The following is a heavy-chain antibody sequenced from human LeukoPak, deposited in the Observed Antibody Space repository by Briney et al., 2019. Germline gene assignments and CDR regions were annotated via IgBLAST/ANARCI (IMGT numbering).Heavy chain of an antibody. CDR1: GYAFTNYY. CDR3: ARRNSHIGSYRPSYYFDY. CDR2: INPSGGST. J-gene: IGHJ4*02. V-gene: IGHV1-46*01. D-gene: IGHD1-26*01. Sequence: GASVKVSCKSSGYAFTNYYVHWVRQAPGQGLEWMGIINPSGGSTIYAQKFQGRVTMTRDTSTSTIYMELSSLRSEGTAVYYCARRNSHIGSYRPSYYFDYWGQGTLVTVSS.